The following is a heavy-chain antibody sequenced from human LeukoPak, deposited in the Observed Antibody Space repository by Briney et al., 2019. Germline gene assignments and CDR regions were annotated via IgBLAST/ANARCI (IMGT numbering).Heavy chain of an antibody. Sequence: PGGSLRLSCAASGFTFSSYAMSWVRQAPGKGLEWVSAISGSGGSTYYADSVKGRFTISRDNSKNTLYLQMNSLRAEDTAVYYCAKDERFLEWLPYYFDYWGQGTLVTVSS. CDR3: AKDERFLEWLPYYFDY. V-gene: IGHV3-23*01. CDR2: ISGSGGST. D-gene: IGHD3-3*01. CDR1: GFTFSSYA. J-gene: IGHJ4*02.